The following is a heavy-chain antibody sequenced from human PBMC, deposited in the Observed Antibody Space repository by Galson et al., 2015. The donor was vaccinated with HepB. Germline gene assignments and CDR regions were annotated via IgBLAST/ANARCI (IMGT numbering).Heavy chain of an antibody. CDR1: GFTFEDYA. CDR2: ISWKSDFT. D-gene: IGHD3-10*01. Sequence: SLRLSCAASGFTFEDYAMHWVRQVPGKGLEWVSGISWKSDFTGYADSVRGRFTISRDNAKYSLYLQMNSLRTEDTVLYYCAQDLTYYYGSGSYFVGMDAWGQGTTVTVS. V-gene: IGHV3-9*01. CDR3: AQDLTYYYGSGSYFVGMDA. J-gene: IGHJ6*02.